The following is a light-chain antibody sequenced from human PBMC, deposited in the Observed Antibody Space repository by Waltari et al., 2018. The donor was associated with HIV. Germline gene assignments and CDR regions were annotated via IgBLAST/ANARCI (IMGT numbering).Light chain of an antibody. J-gene: IGKJ1*01. Sequence: DIQMTQAPSTLSASVGDRVTITCRASQGLSDWLAWYQQRPGKAPKLLIYKTSRLESGVSSRFSGSRSGTEFDLTISSRQPDDFEAYYCQPYHLFSWTFGQGTKV. CDR2: KTS. CDR3: QPYHLFSWT. V-gene: IGKV1-5*03. CDR1: QGLSDW.